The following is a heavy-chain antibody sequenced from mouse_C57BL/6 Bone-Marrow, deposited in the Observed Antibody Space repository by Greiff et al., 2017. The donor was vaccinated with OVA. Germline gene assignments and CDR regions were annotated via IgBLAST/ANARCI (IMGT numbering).Heavy chain of an antibody. J-gene: IGHJ4*01. Sequence: VKLMESGPGLVQPSQSLSITCTVSGFSLTSYGVHWVRQSPGKGLEWLGVIWSGGSTDYNAAFISRLSISKDNSNSQVFFKMNSLQADDTAIYYCARNKKLRNYYAMDDWGKGTSVTVSS. CDR1: GFSLTSYG. CDR3: ARNKKLRNYYAMDD. V-gene: IGHV2-2*01. CDR2: IWSGGST. D-gene: IGHD1-3*01.